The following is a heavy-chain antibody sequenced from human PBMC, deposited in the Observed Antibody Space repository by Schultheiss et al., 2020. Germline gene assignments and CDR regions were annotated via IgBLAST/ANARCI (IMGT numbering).Heavy chain of an antibody. J-gene: IGHJ5*02. Sequence: SETLSLTCTVSGGSVSSGAYYWSWIRQSPGTGLEWIGKIYYSGNTNYNPSLKSRVTMSVDTSKFQFSPRLSSVTAADTAVYYCARVWLYCSGGSCPRLDPWGQGTLVTVSS. CDR2: IYYSGNT. CDR3: ARVWLYCSGGSCPRLDP. D-gene: IGHD2-15*01. CDR1: GGSVSSGAYY. V-gene: IGHV4-61*08.